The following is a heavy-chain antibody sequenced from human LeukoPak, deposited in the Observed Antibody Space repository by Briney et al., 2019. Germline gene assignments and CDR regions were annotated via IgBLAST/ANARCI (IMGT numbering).Heavy chain of an antibody. J-gene: IGHJ4*02. CDR2: IIPILGTT. CDR1: GGTFSSYA. V-gene: IGHV1-69*04. D-gene: IGHD2-15*01. CDR3: ARDWDSGGSLLTWSPIY. Sequence: GASVKVSCKASGGTFSSYAISWVRQAPGQGLEWMGRIIPILGTTDYAQKFQGRVTITADKSTTTAYMELSSLRSEDTVVYYCARDWDSGGSLLTWSPIYWGQGTLVTVSS.